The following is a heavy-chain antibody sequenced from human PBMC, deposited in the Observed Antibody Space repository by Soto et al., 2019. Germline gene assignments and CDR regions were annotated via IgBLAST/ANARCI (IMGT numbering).Heavy chain of an antibody. CDR2: TYYRPKWYN. J-gene: IGHJ4*02. CDR1: GDSVSSNSAA. D-gene: IGHD1-26*01. CDR3: ATTTGAPGFDY. V-gene: IGHV6-1*01. Sequence: SQTLSLTCAISGDSVSSNSAAWDWIRQSPSIGLGCLGRTYYRPKWYNDYAVSVKSRITINPDTSKNQFSLQLNSVTPEDTAVYYCATTTGAPGFDYWGQGTLVTVSS.